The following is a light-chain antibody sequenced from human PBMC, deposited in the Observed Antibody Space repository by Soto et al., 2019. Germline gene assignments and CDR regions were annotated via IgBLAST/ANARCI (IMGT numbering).Light chain of an antibody. CDR3: QQYDSSPIT. V-gene: IGKV1D-16*01. J-gene: IGKJ5*01. CDR2: AAF. CDR1: EDINSR. Sequence: DLQMTQSPSSVSASVGDIVTISCRASEDINSRLAWYQQKPGNAPKLLIYAAFILQSGVPSRFSGYGSGTDFTLTISRLEPEDFAVYYCQQYDSSPITFGQGTRLET.